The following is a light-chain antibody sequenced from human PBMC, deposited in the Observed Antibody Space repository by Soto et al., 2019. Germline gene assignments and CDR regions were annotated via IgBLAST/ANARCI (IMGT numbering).Light chain of an antibody. CDR3: KVWESGVDYV. CDR2: DSY. CDR1: NIGSKH. Sequence: SYVLTQPPSVSVAPGQTARIPCGGDNIGSKHVQWYQQKPGQAPLLVIYDSYDRPSGIPERFSASDSGNTATLTISRVEVGDEADYYCKVWESGVDYVFGTGTKVTVL. V-gene: IGLV3-21*02. J-gene: IGLJ1*01.